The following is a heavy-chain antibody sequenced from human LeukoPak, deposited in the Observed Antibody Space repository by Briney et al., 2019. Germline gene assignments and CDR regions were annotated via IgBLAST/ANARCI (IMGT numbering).Heavy chain of an antibody. CDR3: GKRAGSNRILDY. J-gene: IGHJ4*02. D-gene: IGHD1-14*01. V-gene: IGHV3-23*01. CDR2: ISGSDGGT. CDR1: GFTFSSYA. Sequence: PGGSLRLSCAASGFTFSSYAMSWVRQAPGKGLECVSIISGSDGGTYYADSVKGRFTISRDNSKNTLYLQMNSLRAEDTAVYYWGKRAGSNRILDYWGQGTLVTVSS.